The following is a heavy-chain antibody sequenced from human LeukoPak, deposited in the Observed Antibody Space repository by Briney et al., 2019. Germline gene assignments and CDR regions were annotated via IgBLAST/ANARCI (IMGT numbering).Heavy chain of an antibody. V-gene: IGHV4-31*03. D-gene: IGHD2-2*01. CDR2: IYYSGSA. CDR3: ARLYMSGSCHFDY. CDR1: GGSISSGGYY. J-gene: IGHJ4*02. Sequence: SETLSLTCTVSGGSISSGGYYWSWIRQHPGKGLEWIGYIYYSGSAYYNPSLKSRVTISVDTSKNQFSLKLSSVTAADTAVYYCARLYMSGSCHFDYWGQGTLVTVSS.